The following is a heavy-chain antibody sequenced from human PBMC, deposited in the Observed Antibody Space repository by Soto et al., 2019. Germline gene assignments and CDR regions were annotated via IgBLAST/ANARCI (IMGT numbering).Heavy chain of an antibody. V-gene: IGHV4-30-4*01. CDR2: IYYSGST. CDR3: ARDPGWWFDP. CDR1: GGSISSGDYY. J-gene: IGHJ5*02. Sequence: SETLSLTCTVSGGSISSGDYYWSWIRQPPGKGLEWIGYIYYSGSTYYNPSLKSRVTTSVDTSKNQFSLKLSSVTAADTAVYYCARDPGWWFDPWGQGTMVIVSS.